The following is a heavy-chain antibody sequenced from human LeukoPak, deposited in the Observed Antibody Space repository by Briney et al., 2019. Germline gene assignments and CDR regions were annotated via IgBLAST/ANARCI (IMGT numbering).Heavy chain of an antibody. Sequence: PGGSLRLSCAASGFTFSNAWMSWVRQAPGKGLEWVGRIKSKTDGGTTDYAAPVKGRFTISRDDSKNTLYLQMKSLRAEDTAVYYCVRDRGGLPVVYWGQGSLVTVSS. J-gene: IGHJ4*02. CDR3: VRDRGGLPVVY. D-gene: IGHD3-10*01. CDR1: GFTFSNAW. CDR2: IKSKTDGGTT. V-gene: IGHV3-15*05.